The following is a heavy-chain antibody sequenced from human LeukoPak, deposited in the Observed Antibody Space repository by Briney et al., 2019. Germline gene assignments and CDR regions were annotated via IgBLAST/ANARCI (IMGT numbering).Heavy chain of an antibody. CDR3: ARYCSGGRCYSGLDP. Sequence: GGSLRLSCAASGFTFSSYAMTWVRQAPGKGLEWVSAITDSTYFADSVKGRFTISRDSSKNTVYLQMNSLRAEDTAVYYCARYCSGGRCYSGLDPWGQGALVTVSS. V-gene: IGHV3-23*01. D-gene: IGHD2-15*01. CDR2: ITDST. J-gene: IGHJ5*02. CDR1: GFTFSSYA.